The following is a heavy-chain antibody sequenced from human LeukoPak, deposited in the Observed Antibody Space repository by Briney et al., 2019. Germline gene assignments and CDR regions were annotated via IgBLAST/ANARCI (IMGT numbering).Heavy chain of an antibody. CDR2: IKQDGEAK. CDR3: ARDFSNGDYEEILDY. CDR1: XFTFSNYL. J-gene: IGHJ4*02. V-gene: IGHV3-7*04. Sequence: PGGSLRLSCAASXFTFSNYLMTWVRQAPGKGLDWVATIKQDGEAKHYVDSVKGRFTISRDNAKNSLYLQMNSLRAEDTAVYDCARDFSNGDYEEILDYWGQGTLVTVSS. D-gene: IGHD4-17*01.